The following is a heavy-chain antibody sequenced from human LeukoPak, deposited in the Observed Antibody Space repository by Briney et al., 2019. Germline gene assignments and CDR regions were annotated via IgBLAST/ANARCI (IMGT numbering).Heavy chain of an antibody. CDR2: INPNSGGT. V-gene: IGHV1-2*02. CDR1: GYTFTGYY. Sequence: ASVKVSCKASGYTFTGYYMHWVRQAPGQGLEWMGWINPNSGGTNYAQKFQGRVTMTRDTSISTAYMELSRLRSDDTAVYYCARGSGYCTNGVCPAATFDYWGQGTLVTVSS. CDR3: ARGSGYCTNGVCPAATFDY. D-gene: IGHD2-8*01. J-gene: IGHJ4*02.